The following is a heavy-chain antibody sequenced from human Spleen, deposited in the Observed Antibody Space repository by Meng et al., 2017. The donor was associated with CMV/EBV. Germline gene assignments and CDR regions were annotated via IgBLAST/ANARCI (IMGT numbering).Heavy chain of an antibody. D-gene: IGHD1-26*01. CDR1: GFTFSSYE. V-gene: IGHV3-48*03. Sequence: GESLKISCAASGFTFSSYEMNWVRQAPGKGLEWISYISSSGSTIYYADSVKGRFTISRDNSKNTLYLQMNSLRAEDTAVYYCARDGRQQSMAAKTYYYYGMDVWGQGTTVTVSS. J-gene: IGHJ6*02. CDR2: ISSSGSTI. CDR3: ARDGRQQSMAAKTYYYYGMDV.